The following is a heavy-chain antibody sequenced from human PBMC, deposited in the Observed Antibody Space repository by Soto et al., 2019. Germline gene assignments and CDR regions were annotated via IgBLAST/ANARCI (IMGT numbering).Heavy chain of an antibody. CDR3: ARAVLPATAPFDY. Sequence: SETLSLTCTVSGVSISDYYWSWIRQPPGKGLEWIGYIYYSGSTNYNPSLKSRVTISVDTAKNQFSLKLSSVTAADPAVYYCARAVLPATAPFDYWGQGTLVTVSS. J-gene: IGHJ4*02. CDR2: IYYSGST. CDR1: GVSISDYY. V-gene: IGHV4-59*01. D-gene: IGHD2-2*01.